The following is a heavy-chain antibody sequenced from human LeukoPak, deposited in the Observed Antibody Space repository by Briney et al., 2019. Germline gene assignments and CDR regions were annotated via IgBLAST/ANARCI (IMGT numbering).Heavy chain of an antibody. CDR3: ARDHNIRRLTTSSWFDP. J-gene: IGHJ5*02. D-gene: IGHD4-11*01. V-gene: IGHV1-18*01. CDR2: ISAYNGNT. CDR1: GYTFISYG. Sequence: ASAKVSCKASGYTFISYGISWVRQAPGQGLEWMGWISAYNGNTNYAQKLQGRVTMTTDTSTSTVYMELRSLRSDDTAVYYCARDHNIRRLTTSSWFDPWGQGTLVTVSS.